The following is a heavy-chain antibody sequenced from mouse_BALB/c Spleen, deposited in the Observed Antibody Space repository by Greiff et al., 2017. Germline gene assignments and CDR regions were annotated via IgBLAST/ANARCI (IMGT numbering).Heavy chain of an antibody. V-gene: IGHV14-1*02. CDR2: IDPENGNT. Sequence: EVQLQQSGAELVRPGALVKLSCKASGFNIKDYYMHWVKQRPEQGLEWIGWIDPENGNTIYDPKFQGKASITADTSSNTAYLQLSSLTSEDTAVYYCAIYGSSDFDYWGQGTTLTVSS. CDR1: GFNIKDYY. D-gene: IGHD1-1*01. CDR3: AIYGSSDFDY. J-gene: IGHJ2*01.